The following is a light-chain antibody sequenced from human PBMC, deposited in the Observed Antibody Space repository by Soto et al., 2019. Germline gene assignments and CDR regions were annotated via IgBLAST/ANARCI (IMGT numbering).Light chain of an antibody. CDR3: QQYKNWHPWT. CDR2: GAS. J-gene: IGKJ1*01. V-gene: IGKV3-15*01. CDR1: QSVSSN. Sequence: EIVMTQSPATLSVSPGERATLSCRASQSVSSNLAWYQQKPGQAPRLLIYGASTRATGIPAWFSGSGSGTEFTLTISSLQSEDFAVYYCQQYKNWHPWTFGQGTKVEIK.